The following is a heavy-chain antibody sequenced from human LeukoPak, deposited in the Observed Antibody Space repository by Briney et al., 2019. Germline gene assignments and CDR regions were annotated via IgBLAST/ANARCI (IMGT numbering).Heavy chain of an antibody. V-gene: IGHV4-34*01. CDR1: GGSFSGYY. Sequence: SETLSLTCAVYGGSFSGYYWSWLRQPPGKGLEWIGEINHSGSTSYNPSLKSRVTISVDTSKNQFSLKLSSVTAADTAVYYCARSRTHYYDSSGYGSWGQGTLVTVSS. D-gene: IGHD3-22*01. J-gene: IGHJ4*02. CDR3: ARSRTHYYDSSGYGS. CDR2: INHSGST.